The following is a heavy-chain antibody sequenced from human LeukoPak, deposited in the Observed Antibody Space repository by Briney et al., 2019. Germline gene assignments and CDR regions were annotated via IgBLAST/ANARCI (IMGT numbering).Heavy chain of an antibody. Sequence: PGGSLRLSCAASGFTFIGHWMSWERQAPGKGLEWVANINQGGSDKYYVDSVKGRFTISRDNANNLLYLQMNSLRGEDTAVYYCTRDRSGAEDDSGQGTPVSVSS. CDR3: TRDRSGAEDD. V-gene: IGHV3-7*01. J-gene: IGHJ4*02. CDR1: GFTFIGHW. CDR2: INQGGSDK. D-gene: IGHD1-14*01.